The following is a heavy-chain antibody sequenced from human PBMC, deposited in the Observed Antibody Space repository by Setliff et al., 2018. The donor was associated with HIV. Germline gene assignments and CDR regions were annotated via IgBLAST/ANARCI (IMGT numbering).Heavy chain of an antibody. Sequence: GGSLRLSCVASGFTFSSFPMHWVRQAPGKGLEWVTVISYDGNDKDYADSVKGRFTISRDNSKNTLYLQLNSLKGEDTAVYYCARIQYSSGWYPALDYWGQGTLVTVSS. J-gene: IGHJ4*02. CDR3: ARIQYSSGWYPALDY. CDR2: ISYDGNDK. V-gene: IGHV3-30*04. D-gene: IGHD6-19*01. CDR1: GFTFSSFP.